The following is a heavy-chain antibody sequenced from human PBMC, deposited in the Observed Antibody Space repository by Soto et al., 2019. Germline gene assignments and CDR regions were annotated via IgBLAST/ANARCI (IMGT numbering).Heavy chain of an antibody. J-gene: IGHJ2*01. Sequence: QVQLQESGPGLVKPSETLSLTCTVSGGSISGGVHSWSWIRQPPGKGLEWIGHIFDSWSTYYNPSLKSRLTISGDTSKNQFSLRLSSVTAADTAVYYCAREIMPLTNDWYFDLWGRGTLVTVSS. CDR1: GGSISGGVHS. V-gene: IGHV4-30-4*01. CDR2: IFDSWST. CDR3: AREIMPLTNDWYFDL. D-gene: IGHD2-8*01.